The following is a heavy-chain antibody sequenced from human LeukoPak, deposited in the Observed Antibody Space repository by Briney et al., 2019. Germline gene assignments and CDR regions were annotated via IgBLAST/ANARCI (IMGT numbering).Heavy chain of an antibody. Sequence: PGGSLRLSCAASGFTFSSYWMSWVRQAPGKGLEWVSGINWNGGSAGYADSVKGRFTISRDNAKNSLYLQMNSLRAEDTAVYYCAELGITMIGGVWGKGTTVTISS. CDR2: INWNGGSA. D-gene: IGHD3-10*02. V-gene: IGHV3-20*04. J-gene: IGHJ6*04. CDR1: GFTFSSYW. CDR3: AELGITMIGGV.